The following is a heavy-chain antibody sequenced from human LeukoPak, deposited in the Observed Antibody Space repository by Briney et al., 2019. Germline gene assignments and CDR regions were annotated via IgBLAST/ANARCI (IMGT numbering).Heavy chain of an antibody. V-gene: IGHV3-53*01. CDR2: IYSGGST. CDR3: ARLGPGQQLVS. CDR1: GFTVSSNY. D-gene: IGHD6-13*01. Sequence: PGGSLRLSCAASGFTVSSNYMSWVRQAPGKGLEWVSVIYSGGSTYYADSVKGRFTISRDNSKNTLYLQMNSLRAEDTAVYYCARLGPGQQLVSRGQGTLVTVSS. J-gene: IGHJ4*02.